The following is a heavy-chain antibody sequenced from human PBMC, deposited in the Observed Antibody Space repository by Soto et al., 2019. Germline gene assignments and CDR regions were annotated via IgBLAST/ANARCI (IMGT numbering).Heavy chain of an antibody. CDR1: GGSFSGYY. CDR3: ARGEERGGYCSGGSCPGGYYFDY. D-gene: IGHD2-15*01. V-gene: IGHV4-34*01. J-gene: IGHJ4*02. Sequence: QVQLQQWGAGLLKPSETLSLTCAVYGGSFSGYYWSWIRQPPGKGLEWIGEINHSGSTNYNPSLKSRVTLSVDTSKNQFSLKLSSVTAADTAVYYCARGEERGGYCSGGSCPGGYYFDYWGQGTLVTVSS. CDR2: INHSGST.